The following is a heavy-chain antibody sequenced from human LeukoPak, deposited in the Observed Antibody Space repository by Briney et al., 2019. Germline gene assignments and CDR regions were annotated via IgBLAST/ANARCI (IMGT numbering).Heavy chain of an antibody. V-gene: IGHV4-34*01. CDR1: GGSFSGYY. D-gene: IGHD3-10*01. CDR2: INHSGTT. CDR3: ARWAMVRGVKSYYYGMDV. Sequence: SETLSLTCAVYGGSFSGYYWSWIRQPPGKGLEWIGEINHSGTTNYNPSLKSRVTISVDTSKNQFSLRLSSVTAADTAVYYCARWAMVRGVKSYYYGMDVWGQGTTVTVSS. J-gene: IGHJ6*02.